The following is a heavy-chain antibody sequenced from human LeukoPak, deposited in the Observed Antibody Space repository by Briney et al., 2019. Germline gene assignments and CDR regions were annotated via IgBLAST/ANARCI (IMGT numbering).Heavy chain of an antibody. J-gene: IGHJ5*02. CDR1: GFTFSSYA. D-gene: IGHD3-22*01. Sequence: GGSLRLSCAASGFTFSSYAMSWVRQAPRKGREWVSTISASGISTYYADSVKGRFTISRDISKNTLYLQMNSLRAEGTAVYYCAKSSSGTDNPVGFDPWGQGTLVTVSS. CDR3: AKSSSGTDNPVGFDP. V-gene: IGHV3-23*01. CDR2: ISASGIST.